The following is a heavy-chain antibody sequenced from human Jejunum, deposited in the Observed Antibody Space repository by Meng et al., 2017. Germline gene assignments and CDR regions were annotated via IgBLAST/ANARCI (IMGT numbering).Heavy chain of an antibody. V-gene: IGHV3-53*02. D-gene: IGHD6-19*01. J-gene: IGHJ4*02. CDR1: GFAVSTNY. CDR3: ARDWVAVAD. CDR2: IYSGGNT. Sequence: EVQVLVTSGALTRPGGSLRLSCAASGFAVSTNYMSWVRQAPGKGLEWVSVIYSGGNTYYADSVKGRFTISRDGSKNTLYLQMNSLRAEDTAVYYCARDWVAVADWGQGTLVTVSS.